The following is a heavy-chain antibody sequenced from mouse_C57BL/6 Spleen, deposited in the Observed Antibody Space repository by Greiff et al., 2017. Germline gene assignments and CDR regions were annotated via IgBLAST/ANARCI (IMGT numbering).Heavy chain of an antibody. D-gene: IGHD1-3*01. J-gene: IGHJ4*01. CDR3: ARLPPKYYAMDY. V-gene: IGHV1-80*01. Sequence: VQLQESGAELVKPGASVKISCKASGYAFSSYWMNWVKQRPGKGLEWIGQIYPGDGDTNYNGKFKGKATLTADKSSSTAYMQLSSLTSEDSAVYFCARLPPKYYAMDYWGQGTSVTVSS. CDR1: GYAFSSYW. CDR2: IYPGDGDT.